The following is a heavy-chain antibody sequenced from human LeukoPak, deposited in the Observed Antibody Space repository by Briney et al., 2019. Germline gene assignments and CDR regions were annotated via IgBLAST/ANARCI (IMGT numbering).Heavy chain of an antibody. V-gene: IGHV3-23*01. Sequence: GGSLRLSCAASGFTFSSYAMSWVRQAPGKGLEWVSAISGSGGSTYYADSVKGRFTISRDNSKNTLYLQMNSLRAEDTAVYYCAKDGSGYDFYFDNWGQRTLVTVSS. CDR1: GFTFSSYA. J-gene: IGHJ4*02. CDR2: ISGSGGST. CDR3: AKDGSGYDFYFDN. D-gene: IGHD5-12*01.